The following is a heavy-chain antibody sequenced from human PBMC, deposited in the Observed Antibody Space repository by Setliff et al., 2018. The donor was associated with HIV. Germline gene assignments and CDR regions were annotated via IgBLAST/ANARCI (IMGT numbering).Heavy chain of an antibody. V-gene: IGHV1-24*01. Sequence: GASVKVSCKVSGDTLTSFSIHWVRQAPGKGLEWMGGFDPGDGETIYAQKFQGRVTMTEDTSTDTAYMELSSLRSVDTALYYCATFRRGSGRYYYYMDVWGKGTTVTVSS. CDR2: FDPGDGET. J-gene: IGHJ6*03. D-gene: IGHD3-10*01. CDR3: ATFRRGSGRYYYYMDV. CDR1: GDTLTSFS.